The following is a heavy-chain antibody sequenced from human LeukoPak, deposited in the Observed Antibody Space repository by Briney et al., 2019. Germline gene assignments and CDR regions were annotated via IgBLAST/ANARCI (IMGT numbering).Heavy chain of an antibody. D-gene: IGHD2-15*01. CDR1: GGSISSYY. Sequence: PSETLSLTCTVSGGSISSYYWSWIRQPPGKGLEWIGCIYYSGSTYYNPSLNSRVPISVDTSKNQFSLKLSSVTAADTAVYYCARWSSVDYYYYYMDVWGKGTTVTVSS. J-gene: IGHJ6*03. CDR3: ARWSSVDYYYYYMDV. CDR2: IYYSGST. V-gene: IGHV4-59*04.